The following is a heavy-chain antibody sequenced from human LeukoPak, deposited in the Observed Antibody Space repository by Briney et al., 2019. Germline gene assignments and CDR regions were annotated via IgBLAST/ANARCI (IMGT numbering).Heavy chain of an antibody. J-gene: IGHJ4*02. Sequence: SETLSLTCIVSGGSISSSSYYWGWIRQPPGKGLEWIGSIYYSGSTYYNLSLKSRVTISVDTSKNQFSLKLSSVTAADTAVYYCARPYYYGSGTNWGQGTLVTVSS. CDR3: ARPYYYGSGTN. D-gene: IGHD3-10*01. CDR2: IYYSGST. V-gene: IGHV4-39*07. CDR1: GGSISSSSYY.